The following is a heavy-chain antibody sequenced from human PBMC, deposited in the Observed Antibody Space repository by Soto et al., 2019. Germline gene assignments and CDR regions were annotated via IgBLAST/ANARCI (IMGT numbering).Heavy chain of an antibody. V-gene: IGHV4-39*07. D-gene: IGHD5-12*01. J-gene: IGHJ5*02. Sequence: SETLSLTCTVSGGSISSSSYYWGWIRQPPGKGLEWIGEINHSGSTNYNPSLKSRVTISVDTSKNQFSLKLSSVTAADTAVYYCARWLAKAKIKTPHYNWFDPWGQGTLVTVSS. CDR3: ARWLAKAKIKTPHYNWFDP. CDR2: INHSGST. CDR1: GGSISSSSYY.